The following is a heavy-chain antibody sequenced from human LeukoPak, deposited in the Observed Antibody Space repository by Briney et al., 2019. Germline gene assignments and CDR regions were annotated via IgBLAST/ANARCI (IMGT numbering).Heavy chain of an antibody. J-gene: IGHJ4*02. CDR1: GFTVSSSC. CDR3: ARDSLVFGTY. Sequence: GGSLRLSCAASGFTVSSSCMSWVRQAPGKGLEWVSVIYSGGSTYYADSVEGRFTISRDNSMNTLYLQMNSLRADDTAVYYCARDSLVFGTYWGQGTLVTVSS. D-gene: IGHD3-16*01. CDR2: IYSGGST. V-gene: IGHV3-53*01.